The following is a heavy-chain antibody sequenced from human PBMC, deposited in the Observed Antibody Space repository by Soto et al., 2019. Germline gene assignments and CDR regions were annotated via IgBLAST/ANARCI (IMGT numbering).Heavy chain of an antibody. D-gene: IGHD2-21*02. CDR1: GGSISYEYYH. CDR3: AREDDGGDRDYYGLDV. Sequence: SETLSLTCTVSGGSISYEYYHWTWIRQSPGKGLEWIGYIHYSGSIIYNPSFKSRVTISVDTSKNQFSLQLSSVTAADTAVYFCAREDDGGDRDYYGLDVWGQGTTVTISS. V-gene: IGHV4-30-4*08. CDR2: IHYSGSI. J-gene: IGHJ6*02.